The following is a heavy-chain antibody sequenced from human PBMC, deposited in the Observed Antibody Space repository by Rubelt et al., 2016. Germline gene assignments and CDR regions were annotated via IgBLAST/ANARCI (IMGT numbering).Heavy chain of an antibody. CDR2: IYYSGST. CDR3: VRTGRVGRVVDY. CDR1: GGSISSSSYY. J-gene: IGHJ4*02. D-gene: IGHD1-26*01. V-gene: IGHV4-39*01. Sequence: QLQLQESGPGLVKPSETLSLTCTVSGGSISSSSYYWGWIRQPPGKGLEWIGSIYYSGSTYYNPSLKSRVTISVATAKNQFSRKRSSVTAADTAVYDCVRTGRVGRVVDYWGQGTLVTVSS.